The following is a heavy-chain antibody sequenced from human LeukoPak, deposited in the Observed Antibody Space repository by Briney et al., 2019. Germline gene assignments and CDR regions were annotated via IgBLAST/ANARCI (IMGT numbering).Heavy chain of an antibody. J-gene: IGHJ4*02. CDR2: ISGSGGST. CDR3: AKDRDYDFWSGSLSPLNFDY. CDR1: GFTFSSYA. V-gene: IGHV3-23*01. D-gene: IGHD3-3*01. Sequence: GGSLRLSCAASGFTFSSYAMSWVRQAPGKGLEWVSAISGSGGSTYYADSVKGRFTISRDNSKNTLYLQMNSLRAEDTAVYYCAKDRDYDFWSGSLSPLNFDYWGQGTLVTVSS.